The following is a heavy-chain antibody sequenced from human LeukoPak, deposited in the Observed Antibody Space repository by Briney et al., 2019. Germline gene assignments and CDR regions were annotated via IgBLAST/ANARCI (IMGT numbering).Heavy chain of an antibody. CDR2: ISGSGGST. CDR1: GFTFSSYA. D-gene: IGHD6-13*01. V-gene: IGHV3-23*01. CDR3: ARTYSSSWIFDY. Sequence: GGSLRLSCAASGFTFSSYAMSWVRQAPGKGLEWVSAISGSGGSTYYADSVKGRFTISRDNAKNSLYLQMNSLRAEDTAVYYCARTYSSSWIFDYWGQGTLVTVSS. J-gene: IGHJ4*02.